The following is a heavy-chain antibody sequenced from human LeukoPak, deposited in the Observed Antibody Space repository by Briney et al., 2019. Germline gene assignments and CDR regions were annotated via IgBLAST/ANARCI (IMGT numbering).Heavy chain of an antibody. CDR3: ATGLINAFEV. CDR1: GITFNSYW. V-gene: IGHV3-74*01. Sequence: GGSLRLSCAASGITFNSYWMHWVRQAPGKGLVWVSRINGDGSSTVYGDSVKGRFTISRDNAKNTLYVQMTSLRDEDSAVYYCATGLINAFEVWGQGTMVTVSS. CDR2: INGDGSST. J-gene: IGHJ3*01. D-gene: IGHD3-16*01.